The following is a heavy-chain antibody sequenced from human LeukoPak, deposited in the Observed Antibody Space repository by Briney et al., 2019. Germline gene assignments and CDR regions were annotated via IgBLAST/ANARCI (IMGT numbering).Heavy chain of an antibody. D-gene: IGHD4-11*01. Sequence: GGSLRLSCAASGFTFSNYNMNWVRQAPGKGLEWVAFIRYDGSNKYYADSVKGRFTISRDNSKNTLYLQMNSLRAEDAAVYYCATGGSLIPSTQYQGWAFDIWGQGTMVTVSS. J-gene: IGHJ3*02. CDR1: GFTFSNYN. V-gene: IGHV3-30*02. CDR3: ATGGSLIPSTQYQGWAFDI. CDR2: IRYDGSNK.